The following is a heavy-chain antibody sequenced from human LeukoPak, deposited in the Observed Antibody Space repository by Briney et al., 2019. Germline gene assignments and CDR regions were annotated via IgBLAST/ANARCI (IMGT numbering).Heavy chain of an antibody. Sequence: GGSLRLSCAASGFTFSRYGMHWVRQAPGKGLEWVAFIRYDGSNKYYADSVKGRFTISRDNSKNTLYLQMNSLRAEDTAVYYCAKSVAGTRGVFDYWGQGTLVTVSS. J-gene: IGHJ4*02. V-gene: IGHV3-30*02. CDR1: GFTFSRYG. D-gene: IGHD6-19*01. CDR3: AKSVAGTRGVFDY. CDR2: IRYDGSNK.